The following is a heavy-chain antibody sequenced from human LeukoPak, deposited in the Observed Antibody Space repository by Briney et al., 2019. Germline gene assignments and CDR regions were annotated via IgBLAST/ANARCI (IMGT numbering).Heavy chain of an antibody. CDR1: GFTFGRYS. J-gene: IGHJ4*02. CDR3: ARNPKASGRHPLDY. CDR2: ISSMSSYI. D-gene: IGHD3-10*01. V-gene: IGHV3-21*01. Sequence: GGSLRPSCAASGFTFGRYSMNWVRQAPEKGLEWVSSISSMSSYIYYADSVKGRFTISRDNAKNSLYLQMNTLRAEDTAVYYCARNPKASGRHPLDYWGQGTLVTVSS.